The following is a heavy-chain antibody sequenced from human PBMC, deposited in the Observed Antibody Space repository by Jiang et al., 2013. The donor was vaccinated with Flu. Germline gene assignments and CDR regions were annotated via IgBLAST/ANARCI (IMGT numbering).Heavy chain of an antibody. CDR2: TYYRSKWYN. J-gene: IGHJ4*02. CDR3: ARGTPFTLLRFLEWLGAQVFDY. D-gene: IGHD3-3*01. CDR1: GDSVSSNSAA. V-gene: IGHV6-1*01. Sequence: QTLSLTCAISGDSVSSNSAAWNWIRQSPSRGLEWLGRTYYRSKWYNDYAVSVKSRITINPDTSKNQFSLQLNSVTPEDTAVYYCARGTPFTLLRFLEWLGAQVFDYWGQGTLVTVSS.